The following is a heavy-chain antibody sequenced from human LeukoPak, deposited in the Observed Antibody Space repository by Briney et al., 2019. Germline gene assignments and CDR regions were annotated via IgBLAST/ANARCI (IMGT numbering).Heavy chain of an antibody. Sequence: GASVKVSCKASGYTFTSYGISWVRQAPGQGLGWMGWISAYNGNTNYAQKLQGRVTMTTDTSASTAYMELRSLRSDDTAVYYCARPYTIFGVVIIDDAFDIWGQGTMVTVSS. CDR3: ARPYTIFGVVIIDDAFDI. V-gene: IGHV1-18*01. D-gene: IGHD3-3*01. J-gene: IGHJ3*02. CDR1: GYTFTSYG. CDR2: ISAYNGNT.